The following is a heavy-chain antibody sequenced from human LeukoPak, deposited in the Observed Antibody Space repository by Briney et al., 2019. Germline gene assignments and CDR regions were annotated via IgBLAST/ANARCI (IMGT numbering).Heavy chain of an antibody. CDR1: GFTFSSYS. CDR2: ISSSSSYI. Sequence: GGSLRLSCAASGFTFSSYSMNWVRQAPGKGLEWVSSISSSSSYIHYADSVKGRFTISRDNAKNSLYLQMNSLRAEDTAVYYCARDLILPSSWTEERIDYWGQGTLVTVSS. D-gene: IGHD6-13*01. CDR3: ARDLILPSSWTEERIDY. J-gene: IGHJ4*02. V-gene: IGHV3-21*01.